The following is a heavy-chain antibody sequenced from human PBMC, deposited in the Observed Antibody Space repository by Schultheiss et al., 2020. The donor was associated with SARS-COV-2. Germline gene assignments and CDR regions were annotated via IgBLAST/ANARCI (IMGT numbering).Heavy chain of an antibody. Sequence: GGSLRLSCAASGFTFSSYSMNWVRQAPGKGLEWVSSISSSSSYIYYADSVKGRFTISRDNAKNSLYLQMNSLRAEDTAVYYCAKVGYGDKEGPFDYWGQGTLVTVSS. CDR1: GFTFSSYS. CDR2: ISSSSSYI. CDR3: AKVGYGDKEGPFDY. J-gene: IGHJ4*02. D-gene: IGHD4-17*01. V-gene: IGHV3-21*04.